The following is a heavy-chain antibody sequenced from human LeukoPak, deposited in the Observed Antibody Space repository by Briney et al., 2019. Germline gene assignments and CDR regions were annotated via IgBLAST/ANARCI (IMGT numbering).Heavy chain of an antibody. D-gene: IGHD6-19*01. Sequence: PSETLSLTCAVSGGSISGRYWSWIRQPPGKGLEWIANWRYDGSPNYTPSLESRATISLDTSENQFSLRLTSVTAADTAVYYCVVTQKWLAFDYWGQGILVTVSS. CDR2: WRYDGSP. V-gene: IGHV4-59*08. CDR3: VVTQKWLAFDY. J-gene: IGHJ4*02. CDR1: GGSISGRY.